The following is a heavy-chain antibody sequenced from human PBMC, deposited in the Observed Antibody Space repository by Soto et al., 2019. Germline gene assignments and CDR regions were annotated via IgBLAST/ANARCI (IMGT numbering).Heavy chain of an antibody. Sequence: QVQLQESGPGLVKPSQTLSLTCTVSGGSISSGGYYWSWIRQHPGKGLEWIGYIYYSGSTYYNPSLKSRVTISVDTSKTQFPRKLSSVTAADTAVYYCARAGHDYGGNRAYFDYWGQGTLVTVSS. V-gene: IGHV4-31*03. CDR1: GGSISSGGYY. CDR3: ARAGHDYGGNRAYFDY. CDR2: IYYSGST. D-gene: IGHD4-17*01. J-gene: IGHJ4*02.